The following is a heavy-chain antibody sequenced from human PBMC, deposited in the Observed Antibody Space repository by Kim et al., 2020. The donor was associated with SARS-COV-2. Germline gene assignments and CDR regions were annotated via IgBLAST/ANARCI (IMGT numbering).Heavy chain of an antibody. CDR1: GFTFSSYA. D-gene: IGHD6-19*01. CDR3: ARGSQQWLVRGAFDI. J-gene: IGHJ3*02. CDR2: ISYDGSNK. Sequence: GGSLRLSCAASGFTFSSYAMHWVRQAPGKGLEWVAVISYDGSNKYYADSVKGRFTISRDNSKNTLYLQMNSLRAEDPAVYYCARGSQQWLVRGAFDIWG. V-gene: IGHV3-30-3*01.